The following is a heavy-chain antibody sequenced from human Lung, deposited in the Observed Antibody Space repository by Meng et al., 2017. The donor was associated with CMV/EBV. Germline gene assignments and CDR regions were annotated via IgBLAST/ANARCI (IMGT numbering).Heavy chain of an antibody. CDR1: RFTFDDYA. V-gene: IGHV3-9*01. CDR3: AKSQGGTVAGQYYYFDY. D-gene: IGHD6-19*01. J-gene: IGHJ4*02. CDR2: ISWNSRNI. Sequence: GGSXRLXCAASRFTFDDYAMHWVRKVQGKGLEWVSGISWNSRNIVYADSVKGRFTISRDNAKSSLYLQMNSLRGEDTALYYCAKSQGGTVAGQYYYFDYGXQGTXVTVDS.